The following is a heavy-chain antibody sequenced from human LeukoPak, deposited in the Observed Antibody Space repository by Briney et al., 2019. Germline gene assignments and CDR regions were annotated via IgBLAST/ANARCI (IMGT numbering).Heavy chain of an antibody. V-gene: IGHV3-30*02. CDR3: AKDANWNYVY. J-gene: IGHJ4*02. Sequence: GGSLRLSCAASGFTFSSYGMHWVRQAPGKGLEWVAFIRYDGSNKYYADSVKGRFTISRDNSKNTLYLQMNSLRAEDTAVYYRAKDANWNYVYWGQGTLVTVSS. D-gene: IGHD1-7*01. CDR1: GFTFSSYG. CDR2: IRYDGSNK.